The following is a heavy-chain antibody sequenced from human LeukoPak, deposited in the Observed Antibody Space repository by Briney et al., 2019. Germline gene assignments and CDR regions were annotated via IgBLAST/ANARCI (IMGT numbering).Heavy chain of an antibody. V-gene: IGHV3-23*01. CDR3: ARDGANRGIYFDY. CDR1: GFTFSSYT. D-gene: IGHD7-27*01. J-gene: IGHJ4*02. CDR2: ISGSGDVT. Sequence: GGSLRLSCAASGFTFSSYTMNWVRQAPEKGLEWVSAISGSGDVTYYADSVKGRFTISRDNSKNTLYLQVNSLRAEDTAVYYCARDGANRGIYFDYWGQGTLVTVSS.